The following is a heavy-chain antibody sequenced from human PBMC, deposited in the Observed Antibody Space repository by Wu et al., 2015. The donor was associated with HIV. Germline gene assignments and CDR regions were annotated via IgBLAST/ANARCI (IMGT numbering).Heavy chain of an antibody. CDR3: FCLYRDGYNLDAFDY. CDR1: GYTFTSYY. J-gene: IGHJ3*02. Sequence: QVQLVQSGAEVKKPGASVKVSCKASGYTFTSYYMHWVRQAPGQGLEWMGIINPSGGSTSYAQKFQGRVTMTRDTSTSTVYMELSSLRSEDTAVYYXFCLYRDGYNLDAFDYLGPRDNGHRLF. CDR2: INPSGGST. D-gene: IGHD5-24*01. V-gene: IGHV1-46*01.